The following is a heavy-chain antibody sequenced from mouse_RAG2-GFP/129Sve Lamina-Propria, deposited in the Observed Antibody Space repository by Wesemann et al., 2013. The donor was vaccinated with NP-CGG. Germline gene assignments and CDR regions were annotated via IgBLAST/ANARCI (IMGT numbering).Heavy chain of an antibody. Sequence: LVKPGASVKLSCKASGYTFTSYWMHWVKQRPGQGLEWIGNINPSNGGTNYNEKFKSKATLTVDKSSSTAYMQLSSLTSEDSAVYYCARQGLGYAMDYWGQGTSVTVSS. J-gene: IGHJ4*01. V-gene: IGHV1-53*01. CDR1: GYTFTSYW. CDR3: ARQGLGYAMDY. D-gene: IGHD3-3*01. CDR2: INPSNGGT.